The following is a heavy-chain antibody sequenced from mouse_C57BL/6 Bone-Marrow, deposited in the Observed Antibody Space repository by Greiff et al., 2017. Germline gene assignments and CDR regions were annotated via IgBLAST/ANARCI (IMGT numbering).Heavy chain of an antibody. V-gene: IGHV1-81*01. D-gene: IGHD1-1*01. CDR3: ARKDGRCFDY. J-gene: IGHJ2*01. CDR2: IYPRSGNT. CDR1: GYTFTSYG. Sequence: VHLVESGAELARPGASVKLSCKASGYTFTSYGISWVKQRTGQGLEWIGEIYPRSGNTYYNERFKGKATLTADKSSSTAYMELRSLTSEDSAVYFCARKDGRCFDYWGQGTTLTVSS.